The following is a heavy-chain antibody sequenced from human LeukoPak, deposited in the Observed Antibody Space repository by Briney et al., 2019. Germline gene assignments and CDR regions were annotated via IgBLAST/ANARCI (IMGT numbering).Heavy chain of an antibody. Sequence: PSQTLSLTCTVSGGSISSGSYYWSWIRQPAGEGLEWIGRIYTSGSTNYNPSLKSRVTMSVDTSKNQFSLKLSSVTAADTAVYYCARAGSSSWYEEYYFDYWGQGTLVTVSS. D-gene: IGHD6-13*01. CDR2: IYTSGST. J-gene: IGHJ4*02. V-gene: IGHV4-61*02. CDR3: ARAGSSSWYEEYYFDY. CDR1: GGSISSGSYY.